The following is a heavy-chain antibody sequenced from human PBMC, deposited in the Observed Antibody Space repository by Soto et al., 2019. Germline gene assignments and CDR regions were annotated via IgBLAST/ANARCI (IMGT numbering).Heavy chain of an antibody. Sequence: PGGSLRLSCTPSGFIFSDFSMNWVRQAPGKGLEWISYITTTSSTMYYADSVKGRFTISRDNAKNSLYLQMNSLRDEDTAGYYCARDSSGRQYYGMDVWGQGTTVTVSS. D-gene: IGHD3-22*01. J-gene: IGHJ6*02. CDR2: ITTTSSTM. V-gene: IGHV3-48*02. CDR3: ARDSSGRQYYGMDV. CDR1: GFIFSDFS.